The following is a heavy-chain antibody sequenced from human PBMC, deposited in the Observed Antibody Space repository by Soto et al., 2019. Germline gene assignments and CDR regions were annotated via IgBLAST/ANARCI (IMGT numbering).Heavy chain of an antibody. Sequence: ASVKVSCKASGYTFTSYYMHWVRQAPGQGLEWMGIINPSGGSTSYAQKFQGRVTMTRDTSTSTVYMELSSLRSEDTAVYYCARDEYYYDSSGYEPFDYWGQGTLVTVSS. CDR3: ARDEYYYDSSGYEPFDY. CDR2: INPSGGST. V-gene: IGHV1-46*01. CDR1: GYTFTSYY. D-gene: IGHD3-22*01. J-gene: IGHJ4*02.